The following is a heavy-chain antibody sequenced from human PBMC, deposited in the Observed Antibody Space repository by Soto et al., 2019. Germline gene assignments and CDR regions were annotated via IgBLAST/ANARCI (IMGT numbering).Heavy chain of an antibody. CDR2: IYNSGST. J-gene: IGHJ5*02. V-gene: IGHV4-59*01. CDR1: GGSISSYY. D-gene: IGHD6-19*01. CDR3: ARGWYWFDP. Sequence: PSETLSLTCTVSGGSISSYYWSWIRQPPGKGLEWIGYIYNSGSTNYNPSLKSRVTISVDTSKNQFSLKLSSVTAADTAVYYCARGWYWFDPWGQGTLVTVSS.